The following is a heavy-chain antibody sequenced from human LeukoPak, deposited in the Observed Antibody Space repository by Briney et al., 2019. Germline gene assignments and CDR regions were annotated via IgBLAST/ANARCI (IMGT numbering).Heavy chain of an antibody. CDR3: ARPGRDGYNYDAFDI. CDR1: GFTFSSYA. CDR2: ISSNGDST. V-gene: IGHV3-64*01. J-gene: IGHJ3*02. Sequence: GGSLRLSCAASGFTFSSYAKHWVRQAPGKGLEYVSAISSNGDSTYSANCVKGRFIISRDNSKNMLYLQMGSLRPEDMAMYYCARPGRDGYNYDAFDIWGQGTMVTVSS. D-gene: IGHD5-24*01.